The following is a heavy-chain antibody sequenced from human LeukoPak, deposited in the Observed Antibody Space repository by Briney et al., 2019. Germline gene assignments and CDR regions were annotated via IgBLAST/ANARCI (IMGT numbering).Heavy chain of an antibody. CDR1: GYPFTGYY. Sequence: ASVKVSCKASGYPFTGYYMHWVRQAPGQGLEWMGWINPNSGGTNYAQKFQGRVTMTRDTSISTAYMELSRLRSDDTAVYYCARGRNYYDSSGRLDYWGQGTLVTVSS. CDR3: ARGRNYYDSSGRLDY. J-gene: IGHJ4*02. V-gene: IGHV1-2*02. CDR2: INPNSGGT. D-gene: IGHD3-22*01.